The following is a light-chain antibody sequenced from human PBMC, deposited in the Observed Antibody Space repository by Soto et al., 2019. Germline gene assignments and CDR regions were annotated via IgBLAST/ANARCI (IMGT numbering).Light chain of an antibody. CDR1: QSISSW. CDR3: QQYDSSPRT. Sequence: DIQMTQSPSTLSASVGDRVTITCRASQSISSWWAWYQQKPGIAPKLLIYAASSLQSGVPSRFSGSGSGTDFTLTINRLEPEDFAVYYCQQYDSSPRTFGQGTKVDSK. V-gene: IGKV1-5*01. J-gene: IGKJ1*01. CDR2: AAS.